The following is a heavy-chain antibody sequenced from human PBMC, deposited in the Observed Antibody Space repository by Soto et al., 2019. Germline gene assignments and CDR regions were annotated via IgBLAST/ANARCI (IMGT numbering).Heavy chain of an antibody. V-gene: IGHV1-69*01. CDR2: IIPVFGTT. CDR1: GGTFSGTA. D-gene: IGHD3-10*01. J-gene: IGHJ1*01. Sequence: QVQLVQSGPEMKKPGSSVKVSCKISGGTFSGTAINWVRQAPGEGHEWVGGIIPVFGTTHYPQKFQGRVKITADDSTNTVYLELNRLRSDDTAVYHCVRAPQNIWFKFFHWGQGTRVTVSS. CDR3: VRAPQNIWFKFFH.